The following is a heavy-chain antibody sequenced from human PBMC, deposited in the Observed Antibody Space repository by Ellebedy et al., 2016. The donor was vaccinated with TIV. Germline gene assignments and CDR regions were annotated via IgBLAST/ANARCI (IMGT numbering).Heavy chain of an antibody. CDR3: ARDGWLNYGDYLGYFDY. Sequence: ASVKVSCKASGYTFTSYYMHWVRQAPGQRLEWMGWINAGNGNTKYSQKFQGRVTITRDTSASIAYMELSSLRSEDTAVYYCARDGWLNYGDYLGYFDYWGQGTLVTVSS. J-gene: IGHJ4*02. V-gene: IGHV1-3*01. D-gene: IGHD4-17*01. CDR2: INAGNGNT. CDR1: GYTFTSYY.